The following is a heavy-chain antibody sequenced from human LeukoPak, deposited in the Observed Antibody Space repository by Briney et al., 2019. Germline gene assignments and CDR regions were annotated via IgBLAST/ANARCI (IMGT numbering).Heavy chain of an antibody. Sequence: SEALSLTCTVSGGSLSPFYWSWIRRPPGKGLEWIGNIYYSGNTNYNPSLKSRVTISVDTSKNQFSRKLSSVTAADTAVYYCARGRYYYDSSGYYYGRRATGPGHYFDYWGQGTLVTVSS. V-gene: IGHV4-59*12. J-gene: IGHJ4*02. D-gene: IGHD3-22*01. CDR1: GGSLSPFY. CDR3: ARGRYYYDSSGYYYGRRATGPGHYFDY. CDR2: IYYSGNT.